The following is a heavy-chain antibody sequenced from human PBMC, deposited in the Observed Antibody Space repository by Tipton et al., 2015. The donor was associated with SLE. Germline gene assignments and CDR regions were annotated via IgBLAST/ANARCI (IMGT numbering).Heavy chain of an antibody. Sequence: TLSLTCAVYGGSCSGYYWSWIRQPPGKGLEWIGEMYYTGSTSYNPSRQSRATISLDTSKNQFSLKLSSVTAADTAIYYCARANGAVGSQVPYWYFDLWGRGALVTVSS. CDR1: GGSCSGYY. D-gene: IGHD3-10*01. CDR3: ARANGAVGSQVPYWYFDL. J-gene: IGHJ2*01. V-gene: IGHV4-34*01. CDR2: MYYTGST.